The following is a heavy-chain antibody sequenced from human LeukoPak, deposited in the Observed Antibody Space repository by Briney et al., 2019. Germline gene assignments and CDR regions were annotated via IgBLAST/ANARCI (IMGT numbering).Heavy chain of an antibody. Sequence: PGGSLRLSCAASGFTFSSYWMSWVRQAPGKGLEWVAFIRYDGSNKYYADSVKGRFTISRDNSKNTLYLQMNSLRAEDTAVYYCAKDISPSTIIGSRSGTFDYWGQGTLVTVSS. V-gene: IGHV3-30*02. CDR2: IRYDGSNK. D-gene: IGHD1-1*01. CDR1: GFTFSSYW. CDR3: AKDISPSTIIGSRSGTFDY. J-gene: IGHJ4*02.